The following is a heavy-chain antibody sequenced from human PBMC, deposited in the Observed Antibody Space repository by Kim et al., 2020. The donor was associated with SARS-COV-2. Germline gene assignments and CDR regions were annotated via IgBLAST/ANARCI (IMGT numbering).Heavy chain of an antibody. Sequence: SETLSLTCAVYGGSFSGYYWSWIRQPPGKGLEWIGEINHSGSTNYNPSLKSRVTISVDTSKNQFSLKLSSVTAADTAVYYCARGRYSSSWYGAAEYFQHWGQGTLVTVSS. CDR1: GGSFSGYY. D-gene: IGHD6-13*01. CDR2: INHSGST. V-gene: IGHV4-34*01. J-gene: IGHJ1*01. CDR3: ARGRYSSSWYGAAEYFQH.